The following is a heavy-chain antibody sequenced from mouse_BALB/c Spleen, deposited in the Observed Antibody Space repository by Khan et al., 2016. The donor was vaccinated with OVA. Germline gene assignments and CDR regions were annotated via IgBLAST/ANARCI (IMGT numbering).Heavy chain of an antibody. D-gene: IGHD2-2*01. CDR3: ARRGYDEAWFAY. V-gene: IGHV5-6*01. CDR2: ISSAGSYT. Sequence: EVELVESGGDLVKPGGSLKLSCAASGFTFSNYDMSWVRQTPDKRLEWVATISSAGSYTYYSASVKGRFTISRDNAKNTLNLQMSSLQSEDTAMYYCARRGYDEAWFAYWGQGTLVTVSA. CDR1: GFTFSNYD. J-gene: IGHJ3*01.